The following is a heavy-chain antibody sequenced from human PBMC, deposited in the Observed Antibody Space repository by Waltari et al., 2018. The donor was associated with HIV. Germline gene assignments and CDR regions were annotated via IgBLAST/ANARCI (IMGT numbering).Heavy chain of an antibody. Sequence: QVHLVQSGAEVKKPGSSMRVSCKASGGTFNKYAFSWVRLAHGQGLEWMGGFIPVFGTGNNAQKFQGRVTITADESTRTVYMDLISLRSEDTAVYYWAIVGGVNSRAYYSRGEEYWGRGTLVTVSS. V-gene: IGHV1-69*01. CDR1: GGTFNKYA. CDR3: AIVGGVNSRAYYSRGEEY. J-gene: IGHJ4*02. D-gene: IGHD3-22*01. CDR2: FIPVFGTG.